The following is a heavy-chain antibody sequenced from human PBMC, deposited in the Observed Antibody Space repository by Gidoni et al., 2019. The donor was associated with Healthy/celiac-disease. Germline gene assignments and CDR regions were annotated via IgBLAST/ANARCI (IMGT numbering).Heavy chain of an antibody. D-gene: IGHD3-3*01. J-gene: IGHJ3*02. V-gene: IGHV4-38-2*02. Sequence: QVQLQESCPGLVTPSETLSLTCTVSGYSISSGSYWGWIRQPPGKGLEWIGSIYHSGSTYYNPSLKSRVTISVDTSKNQFSLKLSSVTAADTAVYYCARGFTGLLEWFAGAAFDIWGQGTMVTVSS. CDR1: GYSISSGSY. CDR2: IYHSGST. CDR3: ARGFTGLLEWFAGAAFDI.